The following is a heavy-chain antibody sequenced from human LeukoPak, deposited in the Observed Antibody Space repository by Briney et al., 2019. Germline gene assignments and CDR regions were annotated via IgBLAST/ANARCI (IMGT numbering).Heavy chain of an antibody. CDR3: AREDRGDYLDV. V-gene: IGHV3-21*01. Sequence: GGSLRLSCAASGFTFSSYSMNWVRQAPGKGLEWVSSISSSSSYIYYADSVKGRFIISRDNAKNSLYLQMNSLRAEDTAVYYCAREDRGDYLDVWGKGTTVTVSS. D-gene: IGHD1-14*01. CDR1: GFTFSSYS. CDR2: ISSSSSYI. J-gene: IGHJ6*03.